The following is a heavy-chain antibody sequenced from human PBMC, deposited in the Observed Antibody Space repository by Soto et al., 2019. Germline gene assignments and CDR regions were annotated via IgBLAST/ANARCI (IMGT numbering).Heavy chain of an antibody. CDR1: GFTVSSNY. Sequence: EVQLLESGGGLVQPGGSLRLSCAASGFTVSSNYMSWVRQAPGQGLEWVSIIHNDGTTHYIDSVKGRFTISRDNSKNTLYVEMNSLRAEDPAVYYCARGGALDCWGQGTLVTVSS. CDR2: IHNDGTT. CDR3: ARGGALDC. J-gene: IGHJ4*02. V-gene: IGHV3-66*01.